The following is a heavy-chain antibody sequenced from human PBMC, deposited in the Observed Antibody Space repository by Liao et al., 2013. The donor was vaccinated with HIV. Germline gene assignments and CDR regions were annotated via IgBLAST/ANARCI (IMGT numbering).Heavy chain of an antibody. CDR1: DGSFSGYY. D-gene: IGHD4-17*01. J-gene: IGHJ2*01. V-gene: IGHV4-34*01. CDR3: AREKEFYGDYEIVPRFDL. CDR2: INHSGKT. Sequence: QVQLQQWGAGLLKPSETLSLTCAVYDGSFSGYYWSWIRQSPGKGLEWIGEINHSGKTNYNPSLRSRVTISVDTSKNQFSLKLNSVTAADTAVYYCAREKEFYGDYEIVPRFDLWAVAPWSLSPQ.